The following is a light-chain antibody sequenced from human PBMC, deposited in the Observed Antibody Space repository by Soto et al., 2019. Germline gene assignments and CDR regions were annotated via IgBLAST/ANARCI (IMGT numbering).Light chain of an antibody. CDR3: EASDLGRPAL. CDR2: RND. CDR1: PSNIGANY. V-gene: IGLV1-47*01. Sequence: QSVLTQAPSASAAPGQTVTIFCSGSPSNIGANYVFHYQHRPGTAPKLLIYRNDHRPSGVPDRFSGSNSGTSAALAISGPQAEDEDDYHSEASDLGRPALFGGGTKLTVL. J-gene: IGLJ3*02.